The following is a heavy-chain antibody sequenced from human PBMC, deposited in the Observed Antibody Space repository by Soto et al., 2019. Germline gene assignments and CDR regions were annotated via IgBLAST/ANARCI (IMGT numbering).Heavy chain of an antibody. CDR2: IYYSGST. D-gene: IGHD5-18*01. CDR1: CGSISSGGYY. J-gene: IGHJ4*02. CDR3: ARVDTAMAPFDY. Sequence: SETLSLTCTVSCGSISSGGYYWSWIRQHPGKGLEWIGYIYYSGSTYYNPSLKSRVTISVDTSKNQFSLKLSSVTAADTAVYYCARVDTAMAPFDYWGQGTLVTVSS. V-gene: IGHV4-31*03.